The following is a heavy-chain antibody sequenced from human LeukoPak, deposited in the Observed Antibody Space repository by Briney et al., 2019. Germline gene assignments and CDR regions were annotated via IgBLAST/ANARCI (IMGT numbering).Heavy chain of an antibody. Sequence: GGSLRLSCAASGFTFSSYWMNWVRQAPGKGLEWVSYISSSSSTIYYADSVKGRFTISRDNAKNSLYLQMNSLRAEDTAVYYCAKDSGNRGYYDYVWGSRPFDFWGQGTLVSVSS. J-gene: IGHJ4*02. V-gene: IGHV3-48*01. D-gene: IGHD3-16*01. CDR2: ISSSSSTI. CDR3: AKDSGNRGYYDYVWGSRPFDF. CDR1: GFTFSSYW.